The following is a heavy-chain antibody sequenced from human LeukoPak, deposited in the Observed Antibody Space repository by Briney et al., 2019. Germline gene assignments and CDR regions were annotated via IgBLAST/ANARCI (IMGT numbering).Heavy chain of an antibody. J-gene: IGHJ4*02. CDR1: GGSISSGGYY. V-gene: IGHV4-31*03. Sequence: TLSLTCTVSGGSISSGGYYWSWIRQHAGKGLEWICSIYYSRTTYYNPSLKSRLTISLDTSKNQFSLKLSSVTAADTAVYYCARVPHVDTAMVLDYWGQGTLVTVSS. D-gene: IGHD5-18*01. CDR3: ARVPHVDTAMVLDY. CDR2: IYYSRTT.